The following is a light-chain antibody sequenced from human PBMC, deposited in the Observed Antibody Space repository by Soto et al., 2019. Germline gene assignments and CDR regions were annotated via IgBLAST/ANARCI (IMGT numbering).Light chain of an antibody. V-gene: IGKV1-5*01. CDR2: DAS. Sequence: DIQLTQSPSALSASVGDTVTITCRASQGLSSWLAWYQQKPGKAPELLIYDASSLESGVPSRFSGSGSGTEFTLTISSLQPDDFATYYCQQYNRYSRTFGQGTKVDI. J-gene: IGKJ1*01. CDR3: QQYNRYSRT. CDR1: QGLSSW.